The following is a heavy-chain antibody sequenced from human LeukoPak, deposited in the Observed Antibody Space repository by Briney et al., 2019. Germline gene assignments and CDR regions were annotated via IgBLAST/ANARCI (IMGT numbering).Heavy chain of an antibody. V-gene: IGHV3-23*01. CDR3: AKHPRSTLVTSYFDY. CDR1: GFTFSTLA. D-gene: IGHD2-21*02. CDR2: ISYRGDDT. Sequence: PAGGSLRLSCTASGFTFSTLAMSWVRQAPGKGLEWVSSISYRGDDTDYADSVKGRFTVSRDNSKNMLYLQMNSLRVDDTAVYYCAKHPRSTLVTSYFDYWGQGTLVTVSS. J-gene: IGHJ4*02.